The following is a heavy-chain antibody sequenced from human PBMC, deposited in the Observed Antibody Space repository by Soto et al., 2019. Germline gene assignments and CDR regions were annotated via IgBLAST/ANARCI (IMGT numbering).Heavy chain of an antibody. CDR2: IKSKTDGGTT. J-gene: IGHJ4*02. CDR3: TTDRRVGALGPY. D-gene: IGHD1-26*01. Sequence: GGSLRLTCAASDFVFRNAGMNWVRQAPGKGLEWVGRIKSKTDGGTTDYAAPVKGRFTISRDDSKNTLYLQMNSLKTEDTAVYYCTTDRRVGALGPYWGQGTLVTVSS. V-gene: IGHV3-15*07. CDR1: DFVFRNAG.